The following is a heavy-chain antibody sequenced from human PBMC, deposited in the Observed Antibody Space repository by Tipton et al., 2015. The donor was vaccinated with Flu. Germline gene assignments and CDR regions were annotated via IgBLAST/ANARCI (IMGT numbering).Heavy chain of an antibody. V-gene: IGHV4-61*02. J-gene: IGHJ4*02. Sequence: LRLSCTVSGGSISSGSYYWSWIRQPAGKGLEWIGRIYTSGSTNYNPSLKSRVTISVDTSKNQFSLKLSSVTAAHTAVYYCARSKYPPQGGVVADYWGQGTLVSVSA. D-gene: IGHD3-3*01. CDR1: GGSISSGSYY. CDR3: ARSKYPPQGGVVADY. CDR2: IYTSGST.